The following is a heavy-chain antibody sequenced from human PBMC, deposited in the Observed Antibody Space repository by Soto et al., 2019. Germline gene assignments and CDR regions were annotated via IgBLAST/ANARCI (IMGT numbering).Heavy chain of an antibody. V-gene: IGHV4-31*03. Sequence: QVQLQESGPGLVKPSQTLSLTCTVSGGSISSGGYYWSWIRQHPGKGLEWIGYIYYSGSTYYNPSIKGRVTRAVDTSKNQFSLKLSSVTAADTAVYYCARGLRFLEWPSPFDYWGQGTLVTVSS. D-gene: IGHD3-3*01. J-gene: IGHJ4*02. CDR3: ARGLRFLEWPSPFDY. CDR2: IYYSGST. CDR1: GGSISSGGYY.